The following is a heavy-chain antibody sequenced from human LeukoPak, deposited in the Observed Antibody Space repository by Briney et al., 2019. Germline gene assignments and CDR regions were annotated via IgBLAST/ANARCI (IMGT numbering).Heavy chain of an antibody. V-gene: IGHV3-23*01. CDR2: ISGSGGST. CDR1: GFTFSSYG. Sequence: GGSLRLSCAASGFTFSSYGMSWVRQAPGKGLEWVSAISGSGGSTYYADSVKGRFTISRDNSKNTLYLQMNSLRAEDTAVYYCAKTLGMTLYYYYYMDVWGKGTTVTVSS. J-gene: IGHJ6*03. D-gene: IGHD7-27*01. CDR3: AKTLGMTLYYYYYMDV.